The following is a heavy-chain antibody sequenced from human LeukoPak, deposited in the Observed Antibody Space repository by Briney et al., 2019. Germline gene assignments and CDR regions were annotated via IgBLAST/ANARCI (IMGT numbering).Heavy chain of an antibody. CDR2: FDPEDGET. V-gene: IGHV1-24*01. CDR1: GYTLTELS. J-gene: IGHJ4*02. D-gene: IGHD3-22*01. Sequence: ASVKVSCKVSGYTLTELSMHWVRQAPGKGLEWMGGFDPEDGETIYAQKFQGRVTMTEDTSTDTACMELSSLRSEDTAVYYCATFHRDYYDSSGYYWFDYWGQGTLVTVSS. CDR3: ATFHRDYYDSSGYYWFDY.